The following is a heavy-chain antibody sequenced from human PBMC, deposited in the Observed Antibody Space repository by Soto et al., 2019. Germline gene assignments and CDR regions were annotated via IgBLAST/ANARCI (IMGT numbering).Heavy chain of an antibody. CDR2: ISTYSGDT. Sequence: QVHLVQSGVEVKTPGASVKVSCQASGYTFCTYDISWVRQAPGQGLEWMGWISTYSGDTKYAQKFQGRVTMTTDTSTTTAYLELRSLRSADTAVYYCARHHGPTTSEKWFDPWGQGTLVTVSS. CDR3: ARHHGPTTSEKWFDP. J-gene: IGHJ5*02. CDR1: GYTFCTYD. D-gene: IGHD5-12*01. V-gene: IGHV1-18*01.